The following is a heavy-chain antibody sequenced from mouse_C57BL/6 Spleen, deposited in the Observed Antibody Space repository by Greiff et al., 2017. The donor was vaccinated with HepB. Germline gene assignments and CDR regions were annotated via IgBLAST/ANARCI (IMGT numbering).Heavy chain of an antibody. V-gene: IGHV1-5*01. CDR2: IYPGNSDT. Sequence: EVQLQQSGTVLARPGASVKMSCKTSGYTFTSYWMHWVKQRPGQGLEWIGAIYPGNSDTSYNQKFKGKAKLTAVKPASTPYMELSILTNEDSAVYYCTSRGITTVVASGYFDVWGTGTTVTVSS. J-gene: IGHJ1*03. D-gene: IGHD1-1*01. CDR1: GYTFTSYW. CDR3: TSRGITTVVASGYFDV.